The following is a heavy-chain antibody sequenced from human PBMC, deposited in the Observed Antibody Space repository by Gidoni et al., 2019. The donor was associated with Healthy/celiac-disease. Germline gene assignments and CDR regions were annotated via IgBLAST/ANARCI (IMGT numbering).Heavy chain of an antibody. Sequence: QVQLVQSGAAVKKPGASVKVSCKASGYTFTSYAMHWVRQAPGQRLEWMGWINAGNGNTKYSQKFQGRVTITRDTSASTAYMELSSLRSEDTAVYYCARDTGQWPGSPGWSWDYWGQGTLVTVSS. D-gene: IGHD6-19*01. V-gene: IGHV1-3*01. CDR2: INAGNGNT. CDR3: ARDTGQWPGSPGWSWDY. J-gene: IGHJ4*02. CDR1: GYTFTSYA.